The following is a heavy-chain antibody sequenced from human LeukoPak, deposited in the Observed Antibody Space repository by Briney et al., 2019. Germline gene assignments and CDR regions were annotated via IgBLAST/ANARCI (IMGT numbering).Heavy chain of an antibody. CDR3: AKARTVTTYSYYYYMDV. CDR2: ISGSGGST. Sequence: GGSLRLPCAASGFTFSSYGMSWVRQAPGKGLEWVSAISGSGGSTYYADSVKGRFTISRDNSKNTLYLQMNSLRAEDTAVYYCAKARTVTTYSYYYYMDVWGKGTTVTISS. J-gene: IGHJ6*03. D-gene: IGHD4-17*01. CDR1: GFTFSSYG. V-gene: IGHV3-23*01.